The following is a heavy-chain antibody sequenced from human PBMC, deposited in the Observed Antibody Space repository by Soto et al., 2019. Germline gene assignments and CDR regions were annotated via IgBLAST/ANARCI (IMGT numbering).Heavy chain of an antibody. Sequence: SETLSLTCTVSGGSISSSSYYWGWIRQPPGKGLEWIGSIYYSGSTYYNPSLKSRVTISVDTSKNQFSLKLSSVTAADTAVYYCAGSLRDYSNYLPSFDYWGQGTLVTVSS. CDR1: GGSISSSSYY. CDR3: AGSLRDYSNYLPSFDY. J-gene: IGHJ4*02. D-gene: IGHD4-4*01. CDR2: IYYSGST. V-gene: IGHV4-39*01.